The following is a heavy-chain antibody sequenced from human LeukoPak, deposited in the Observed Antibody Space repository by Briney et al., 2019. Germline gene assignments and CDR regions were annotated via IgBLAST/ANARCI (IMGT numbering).Heavy chain of an antibody. CDR3: ARDPHLLRYTDSLRGVEYGMDV. D-gene: IGHD3-9*01. J-gene: IGHJ6*02. V-gene: IGHV3-30-3*01. CDR1: RFIFSTYA. CDR2: ISYDGTNK. Sequence: GGSLRLSCAASRFIFSTYAMHWVRQAPGKGLDWVAVISYDGTNKYYADSVKGRFTISRDNSKNTLYLQMNSLRVEDTAVYYCARDPHLLRYTDSLRGVEYGMDVWGQGTTVTVSS.